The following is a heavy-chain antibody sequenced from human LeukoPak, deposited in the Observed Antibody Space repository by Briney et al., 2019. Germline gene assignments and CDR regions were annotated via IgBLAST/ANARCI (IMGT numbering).Heavy chain of an antibody. V-gene: IGHV3-21*01. Sequence: GGSLRLSCAASGFTFSTYSMNWVRQAPGKGLEWVSSISGSSRYIYYADSVKGRFTISRDNAENSMYLQMNSLRAEDTAVYYCARGLEASWFDPWGQGTLVTVSS. CDR1: GFTFSTYS. CDR3: ARGLEASWFDP. CDR2: ISGSSRYI. J-gene: IGHJ5*02.